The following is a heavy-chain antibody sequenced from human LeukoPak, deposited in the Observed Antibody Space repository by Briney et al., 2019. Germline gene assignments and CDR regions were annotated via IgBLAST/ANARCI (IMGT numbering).Heavy chain of an antibody. CDR3: ARGGYHAYYLDY. Sequence: GGSLRLSCAASGFIVSSNYMTWVRQAPGKGLVWVSRSGGTVTNYADSVKGRLTISRDNAKNTLYLQMNSLRAEDTAVYYCARGGYHAYYLDYWGQGSLVTVSS. CDR1: GFIVSSNY. V-gene: IGHV3-74*01. D-gene: IGHD5-18*01. J-gene: IGHJ4*02. CDR2: SGGTVT.